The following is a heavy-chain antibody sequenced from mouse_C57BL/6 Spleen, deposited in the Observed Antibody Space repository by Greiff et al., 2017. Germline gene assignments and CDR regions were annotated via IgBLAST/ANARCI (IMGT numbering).Heavy chain of an antibody. J-gene: IGHJ4*01. V-gene: IGHV5-4*01. CDR2: ISDGGSYT. D-gene: IGHD3-2*02. Sequence: EVMLVESGGGLVKPGGSLKLSCAASGFTSSSYAMSWVRQTPEKRLEWVATISDGGSYTYYPDNVKGRFTISRDNAKNNLYLQMSHLKSEDTAMYYCAREGSSGYVGAMDYWGQGTSVTVSS. CDR3: AREGSSGYVGAMDY. CDR1: GFTSSSYA.